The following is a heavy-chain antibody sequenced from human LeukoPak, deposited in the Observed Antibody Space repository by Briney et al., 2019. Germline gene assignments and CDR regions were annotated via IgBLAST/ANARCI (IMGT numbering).Heavy chain of an antibody. J-gene: IGHJ4*02. CDR2: INHNSGGT. V-gene: IGHV1-2*05. CDR1: GYTFTVYY. Sequence: ASVKVSCMASGYTFTVYYMHWVRPAPGQGLEWVGRINHNSGGTNYAQKFQGRVTMTRDTSISTAYMELSRLRSDDTVVYYCARGRESFDYWGQGTLVTVFS. D-gene: IGHD1-26*01. CDR3: ARGRESFDY.